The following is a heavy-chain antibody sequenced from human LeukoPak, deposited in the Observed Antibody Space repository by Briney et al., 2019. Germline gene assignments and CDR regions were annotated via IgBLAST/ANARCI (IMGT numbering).Heavy chain of an antibody. CDR2: ISSSSSYI. CDR1: GFTFSSYS. V-gene: IGHV3-21*01. Sequence: PGGSLRLSCAASGFTFSSYSMNWVRQAPGKGLEWVSSISSSSSYIYYADSVKGRFTISRDNAKNSLYLQMNSLRAEDTAVYYCARAPRGVGAPTPFFDYWGQGTLVTVSS. D-gene: IGHD1-26*01. J-gene: IGHJ4*02. CDR3: ARAPRGVGAPTPFFDY.